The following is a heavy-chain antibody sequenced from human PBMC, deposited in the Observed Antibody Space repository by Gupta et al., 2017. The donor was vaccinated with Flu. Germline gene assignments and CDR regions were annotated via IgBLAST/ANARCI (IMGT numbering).Heavy chain of an antibody. D-gene: IGHD6-13*01. CDR3: TTTPTFIAAADKVYWFDP. CDR1: GFTFSNAW. CDR2: IKSKTDGGTT. Sequence: EVQLVESGGGLVKPGGSLRLSCAASGFTFSNAWMSWVRQAPGKGLEWVGRIKSKTDGGTTDYAAPVKGRFTISRDDSKNTLYLQMNSLKTEDTAVYYCTTTPTFIAAADKVYWFDPWVQGTLVAVSS. J-gene: IGHJ5*02. V-gene: IGHV3-15*01.